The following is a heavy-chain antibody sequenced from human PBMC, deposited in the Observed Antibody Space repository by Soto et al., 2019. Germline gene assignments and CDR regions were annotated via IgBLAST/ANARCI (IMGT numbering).Heavy chain of an antibody. Sequence: SETLSLTCTVSGGSISSSSYYWGWIRQPPGKGLEWIGSIYYSGSTYYNPSLKSRVTISGDTSKNQFSLKLSSVTAADPAVYYCARLYGSYSYYYMDVWGKGTTLTVSS. CDR2: IYYSGST. J-gene: IGHJ6*03. CDR1: GGSISSSSYY. D-gene: IGHD3-10*01. V-gene: IGHV4-39*01. CDR3: ARLYGSYSYYYMDV.